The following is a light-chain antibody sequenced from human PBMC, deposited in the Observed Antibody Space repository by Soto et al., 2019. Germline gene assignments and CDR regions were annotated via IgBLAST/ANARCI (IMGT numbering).Light chain of an antibody. J-gene: IGLJ2*01. CDR2: EVS. V-gene: IGLV2-14*01. Sequence: QSVLTQPASVSGSPGQSITISCTGSSSDVGGYNYVSWYQQHRSKAPKLMIYEVSHRPSGVSNCFSGSTSGNTAPLTISGLQAEDEADYYGSSYTSSSTVVFGGGTQLTVL. CDR3: SSYTSSSTVV. CDR1: SSDVGGYNY.